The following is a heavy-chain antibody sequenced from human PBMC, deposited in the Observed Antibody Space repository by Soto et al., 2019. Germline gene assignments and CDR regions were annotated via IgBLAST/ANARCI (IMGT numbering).Heavy chain of an antibody. Sequence: EVQLLESGGGLVQPGGSLGLSCAASGFMFNYYAMSLVRQAPGMGLEWVSVIISSGDRTYYADSVKGRFTISRDDSKNTLNLELYSLRSANTDVYYCAKESTDRLLWGFFDYWDQETLVTVSS. D-gene: IGHD3-10*01. CDR2: IISSGDRT. J-gene: IGHJ4*02. CDR3: AKESTDRLLWGFFDY. V-gene: IGHV3-23*01. CDR1: GFMFNYYA.